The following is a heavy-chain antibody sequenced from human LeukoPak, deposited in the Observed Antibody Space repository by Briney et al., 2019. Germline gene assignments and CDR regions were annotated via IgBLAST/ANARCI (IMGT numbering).Heavy chain of an antibody. J-gene: IGHJ4*02. CDR2: ISGSGGST. CDR3: AKDPSEWEPIDY. Sequence: GGSLRLSCAASGFIFSSYSMSWVRQAPGKGLEWVSAISGSGGSTYYADSVKGRFTISRDNSKNTLYLQMNSLRAEDTAVYYCAKDPSEWEPIDYWGQGTLVTVSS. D-gene: IGHD1-26*01. V-gene: IGHV3-23*01. CDR1: GFIFSSYS.